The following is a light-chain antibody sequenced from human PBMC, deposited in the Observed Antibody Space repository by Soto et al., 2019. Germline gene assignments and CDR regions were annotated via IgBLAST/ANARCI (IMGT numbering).Light chain of an antibody. CDR3: SSYTNSATLV. CDR1: SSDIGPYNF. CDR2: DVS. J-gene: IGLJ3*02. Sequence: QSALTQPASVSGSPGQSITLSCTGTSSDIGPYNFVSWYQQHPGRAPQLMIFDVSSRPSGVSDRFSGSKSGNTASLTISGLQPEDEADYYCSSYTNSATLVFGGGTKVTFL. V-gene: IGLV2-14*03.